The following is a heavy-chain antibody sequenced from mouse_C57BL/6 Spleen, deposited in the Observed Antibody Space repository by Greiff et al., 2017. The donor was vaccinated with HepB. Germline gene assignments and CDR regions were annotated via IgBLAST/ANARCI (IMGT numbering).Heavy chain of an antibody. CDR2: INPSSGYT. D-gene: IGHD2-4*01. CDR1: GYTFTSYW. V-gene: IGHV1-7*01. Sequence: QVHVKQSGAELAKPGASVKLSCKASGYTFTSYWMHWVKQRPGQGLEWIGYINPSSGYTKYNQKFKDKATLTADKSSSTAYMQLSSLTYEDSAVYYCARNYDYDVRYFDYWGQGTTLTVSS. J-gene: IGHJ2*01. CDR3: ARNYDYDVRYFDY.